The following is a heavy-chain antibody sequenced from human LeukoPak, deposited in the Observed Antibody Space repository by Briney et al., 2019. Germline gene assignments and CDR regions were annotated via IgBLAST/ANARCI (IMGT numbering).Heavy chain of an antibody. J-gene: IGHJ4*02. CDR2: INPNNGGT. CDR1: GYTFTGYY. V-gene: IGHV1-2*02. Sequence: ASVKVSCKASGYTFTGYYMHWVRQAPGQGLEWVGWINPNNGGTSYAQKFQGRVTMTRDTSITTAYMDLPTLTSDDTAVYYCARGSSSPVPNFDYWGQGTLVTVSS. CDR3: ARGSSSPVPNFDY. D-gene: IGHD6-13*01.